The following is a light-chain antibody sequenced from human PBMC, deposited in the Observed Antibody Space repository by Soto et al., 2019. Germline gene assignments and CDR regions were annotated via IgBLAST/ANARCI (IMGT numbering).Light chain of an antibody. CDR2: DAS. Sequence: DIQMTQSPSSLSASVGDRVTITCQTSQDISNYLSCYQQKPGKAPKLLIYDASHLETGVPSRFSGSGAATEFTLTISSLQPEDFATYYCQQYDILPLFGQGTKVAIK. V-gene: IGKV1-33*01. CDR3: QQYDILPL. J-gene: IGKJ2*01. CDR1: QDISNY.